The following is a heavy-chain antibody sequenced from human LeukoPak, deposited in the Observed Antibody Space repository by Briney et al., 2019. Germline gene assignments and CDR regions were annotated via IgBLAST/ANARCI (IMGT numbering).Heavy chain of an antibody. CDR1: GGSISSSSYY. Sequence: PSETLSLTCTVSGGSISSSSYYWGWIRQPPGKGLEWIGSIYYSGSTYYNPSLKSRVTISVDTSKNHFSLKLTSVTAADTAVYYCSRREQRYSGSSRWFDPWGQGTLVTVSS. CDR3: SRREQRYSGSSRWFDP. V-gene: IGHV4-39*02. J-gene: IGHJ5*02. D-gene: IGHD6-6*01. CDR2: IYYSGST.